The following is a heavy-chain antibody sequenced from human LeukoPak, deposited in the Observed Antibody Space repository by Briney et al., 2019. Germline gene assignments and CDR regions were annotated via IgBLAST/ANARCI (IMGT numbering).Heavy chain of an antibody. V-gene: IGHV3-7*01. Sequence: GGSLRLSCAASGFTFKDYWMSWVRQAPGKGLEWVANINQDGSETYHVDSVKGRFTISRDNAKNSLYLQMNSLRAEDAAVYYCARLLELLRDFDFSGQGTLVAVSS. CDR2: INQDGSET. D-gene: IGHD1-26*01. J-gene: IGHJ4*02. CDR1: GFTFKDYW. CDR3: ARLLELLRDFDF.